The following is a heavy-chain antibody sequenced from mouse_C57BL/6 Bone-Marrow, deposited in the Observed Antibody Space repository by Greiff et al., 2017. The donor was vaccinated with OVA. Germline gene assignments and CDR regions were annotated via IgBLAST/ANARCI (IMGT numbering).Heavy chain of an antibody. Sequence: EVQLQQSGAELVRPGASVKLSCTASGFNIKDYCMHWVKQRPEQGLEWIGRIDPEDGDTEYAPKFQGKATMTADTSSNTAYLQLSSLTSEDTAVYYCTTEGGTSYWYFDVWGTGTTVTVSS. CDR3: TTEGGTSYWYFDV. J-gene: IGHJ1*03. CDR2: IDPEDGDT. CDR1: GFNIKDYC. D-gene: IGHD4-1*01. V-gene: IGHV14-1*01.